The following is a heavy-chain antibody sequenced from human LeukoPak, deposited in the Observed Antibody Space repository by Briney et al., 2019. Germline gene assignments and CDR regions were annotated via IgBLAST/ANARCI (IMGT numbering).Heavy chain of an antibody. J-gene: IGHJ4*02. CDR2: IYYSGST. Sequence: SETLSLTCTVSGGSISSSSYYWGWIRQPPGKGLEWIGSIYYSGSTNYNPSLKSRVTISVDTSKNQFSLKLSSVTAADTAVYYCARGPLYYYDSSGSFDYWGQGTLVTVSS. CDR3: ARGPLYYYDSSGSFDY. D-gene: IGHD3-22*01. V-gene: IGHV4-39*07. CDR1: GGSISSSSYY.